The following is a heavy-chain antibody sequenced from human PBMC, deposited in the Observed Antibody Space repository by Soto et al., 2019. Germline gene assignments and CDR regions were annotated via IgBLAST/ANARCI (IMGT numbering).Heavy chain of an antibody. Sequence: QVQLVESGGGVVQPGRSLRLSCAASGFTFSSYGMHWVRQAPGKGLEWVAVISYDGSNKYYADSVKGRFTISRDNSKNTLYLQMNSLRAEDTAVYYCAKASTRYGDYGYYGMDVWGLGTTVTVSS. CDR1: GFTFSSYG. CDR2: ISYDGSNK. V-gene: IGHV3-30*18. J-gene: IGHJ6*02. D-gene: IGHD4-17*01. CDR3: AKASTRYGDYGYYGMDV.